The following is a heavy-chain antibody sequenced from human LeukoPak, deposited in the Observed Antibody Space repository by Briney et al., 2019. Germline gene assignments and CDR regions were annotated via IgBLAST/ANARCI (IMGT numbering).Heavy chain of an antibody. V-gene: IGHV5-51*01. D-gene: IGHD2-2*01. Sequence: GESLKISCKASGYTFTGDWIGWVRQMPGKGLEWMGIIYPGDSDTKYNAPFQGQVTISADKSISTAYLQWGSLKASDTATYYCARPALYCSSTVCPPYMDVWGKGTTVTVSS. CDR2: IYPGDSDT. CDR3: ARPALYCSSTVCPPYMDV. CDR1: GYTFTGDW. J-gene: IGHJ6*03.